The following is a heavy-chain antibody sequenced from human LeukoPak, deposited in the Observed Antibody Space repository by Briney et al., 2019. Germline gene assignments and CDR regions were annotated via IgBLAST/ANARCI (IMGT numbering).Heavy chain of an antibody. J-gene: IGHJ6*02. D-gene: IGHD1-26*01. CDR1: GFTFSSYA. CDR3: AKDRGSSGRYYGMDV. CDR2: ISGSGGST. Sequence: GSLRLSCAASGFTFSSYAMSWVRQAPGKGLEWVSAISGSGGSTDYADSVKGRFTISRDNSKNTLYLQMNSLRAEDTAVYYCAKDRGSSGRYYGMDVWGQGTTVTVS. V-gene: IGHV3-23*01.